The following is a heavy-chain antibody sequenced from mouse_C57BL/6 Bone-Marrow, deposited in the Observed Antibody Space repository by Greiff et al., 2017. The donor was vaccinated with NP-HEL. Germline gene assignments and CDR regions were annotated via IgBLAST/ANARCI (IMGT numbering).Heavy chain of an antibody. CDR3: ALGSYWYFDV. V-gene: IGHV1-85*01. J-gene: IGHJ1*03. CDR1: GYTFTSYD. D-gene: IGHD4-1*01. Sequence: QVQLKESGPELVKPGASVKLSCKASGYTFTSYDINWVKQRPGQGLEWIGWIYPRDGSTKYNEKFKGKATLTVDTSSSTAYMELHSLTSEDSAVYFCALGSYWYFDVWGTGTTVTVSS. CDR2: IYPRDGST.